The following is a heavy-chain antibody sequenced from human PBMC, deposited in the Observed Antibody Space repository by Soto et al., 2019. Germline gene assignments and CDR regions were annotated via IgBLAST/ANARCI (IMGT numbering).Heavy chain of an antibody. CDR2: ISGSGGST. CDR3: SKDQGSSWYEIDY. Sequence: EVQLLESGGGLVQPGGSLRLSCAASGFTFSNYAVTWVRQAPGKGLEWVSTISGSGGSTYYADSVKGRFTISRDNSKKTLYRQMNSLRAEYTAVYDCSKDQGSSWYEIDYWGQGTLVTVSS. V-gene: IGHV3-23*01. J-gene: IGHJ4*02. D-gene: IGHD6-13*01. CDR1: GFTFSNYA.